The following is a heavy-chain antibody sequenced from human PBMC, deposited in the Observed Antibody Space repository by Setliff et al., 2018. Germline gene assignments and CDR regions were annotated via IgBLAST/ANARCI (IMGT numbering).Heavy chain of an antibody. J-gene: IGHJ3*02. Sequence: TLSLTCNVYGGSFDTYYWSWIRQPPGKGLEWFGEINQSGSGDYNPSFKGRVTISVDTSKKQFSLTLTSVTAADTALYYCRQAVVGRDVFDIWGRGTVVTVSS. CDR3: RQAVVGRDVFDI. CDR2: INQSGSG. CDR1: GGSFDTYY. D-gene: IGHD1-1*01. V-gene: IGHV4-34*01.